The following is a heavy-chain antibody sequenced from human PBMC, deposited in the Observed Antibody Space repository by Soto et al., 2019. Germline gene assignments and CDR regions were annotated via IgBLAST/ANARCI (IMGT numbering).Heavy chain of an antibody. CDR3: AREDSRFLEWSLYYYYRMDV. Sequence: VQLVESGGGVVQPGRSLRLSCAASGFTFSSYSMNWVRQAPGKGLEWVSSISSSSSYIYYADSVKGRFTISRDNAKNSLYLHMNSVRAEDTAAYYCAREDSRFLEWSLYYYYRMDVWGQGTTVTVSS. CDR2: ISSSSSYI. V-gene: IGHV3-21*01. D-gene: IGHD3-3*01. J-gene: IGHJ6*02. CDR1: GFTFSSYS.